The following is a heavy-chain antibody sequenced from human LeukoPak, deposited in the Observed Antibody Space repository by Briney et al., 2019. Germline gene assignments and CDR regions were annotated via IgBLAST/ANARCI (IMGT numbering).Heavy chain of an antibody. CDR2: ISGSGGST. Sequence: PGGSLRLSCAASGFTFSTYAMSWVRQAPGKGLEWVSAISGSGGSTYYADSVKGRFTISRDNSKNTLYLQMNSLRAEDTAMYYCVKDSGWFHFDSWGQGTLVTVSS. J-gene: IGHJ4*02. V-gene: IGHV3-23*01. CDR1: GFTFSTYA. CDR3: VKDSGWFHFDS. D-gene: IGHD6-19*01.